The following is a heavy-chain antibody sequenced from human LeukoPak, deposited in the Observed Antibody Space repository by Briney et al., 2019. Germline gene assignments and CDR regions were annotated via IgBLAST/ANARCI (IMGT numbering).Heavy chain of an antibody. CDR1: GGTFSSYA. D-gene: IGHD6-13*01. J-gene: IGHJ5*02. Sequence: ASVKVSCKASGGTFSSYAMHWVRQAPGQRLEWMGWINAGNGNTKYSQKFQGRVTITADKSTSTAYMELSSLRSEDTAVYYCARALPGVGAAAKWFDPWGQGTLVTVSS. CDR3: ARALPGVGAAAKWFDP. CDR2: INAGNGNT. V-gene: IGHV1-3*01.